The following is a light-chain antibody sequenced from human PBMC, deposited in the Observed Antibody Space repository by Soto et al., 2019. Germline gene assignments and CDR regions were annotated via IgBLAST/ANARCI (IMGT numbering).Light chain of an antibody. CDR3: SSYTSSSTPYV. CDR1: SSDIGGYDH. CDR2: EVS. V-gene: IGLV2-14*01. Sequence: QSALTQPPSASGSPGQSVTISCTGTSSDIGGYDHVSWYQQHPGKAPKVMIYEVSNRPSGVSNRFSGSKSGNTASLTISGLQAEDEADYYCSSYTSSSTPYVFGTGTKLTVL. J-gene: IGLJ1*01.